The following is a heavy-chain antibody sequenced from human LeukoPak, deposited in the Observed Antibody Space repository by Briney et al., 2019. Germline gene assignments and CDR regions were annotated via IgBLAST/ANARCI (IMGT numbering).Heavy chain of an antibody. D-gene: IGHD3-3*01. J-gene: IGHJ3*02. CDR1: GDSVSSNSAA. Sequence: SQTLSLTCAISGDSVSSNSAAWNCLRQSPSRGLEWQGRTYYRSNWYTDYGVFFMSRVTINTDASKNQISLKFNSMTAYDTAVYYCASSSVESSYSFDIWGQGTMVTVSS. CDR2: TYYRSNWYT. CDR3: ASSSVESSYSFDI. V-gene: IGHV6-1*01.